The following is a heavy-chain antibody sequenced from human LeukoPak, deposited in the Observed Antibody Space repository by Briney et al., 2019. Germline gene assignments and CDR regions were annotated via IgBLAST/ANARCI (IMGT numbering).Heavy chain of an antibody. D-gene: IGHD6-13*01. CDR1: GGSISSYY. Sequence: SETLSLTCTVSGGSISSYYWSWIRQPAGKGLEWIGCIYTSGSTNYNPSLKSRVTMSVDTSKNQFSLKLSSVTAADTAVYYCARDGYSSSWYLYYYYYMDVWGKGTTVTVSS. J-gene: IGHJ6*03. V-gene: IGHV4-4*07. CDR3: ARDGYSSSWYLYYYYYMDV. CDR2: IYTSGST.